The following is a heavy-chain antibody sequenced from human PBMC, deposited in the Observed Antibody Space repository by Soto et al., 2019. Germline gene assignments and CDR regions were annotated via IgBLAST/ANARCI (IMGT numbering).Heavy chain of an antibody. Sequence: PGGSLRLSCVASGFTFSSYGMHWVRQAPGKGLEWVAVIWYDGSNKYYADSVKGRFTISRDNSKNTLYLQMNSLRAEDTAVYYCARLGQQLILAYFFGMDFWGQGT. CDR1: GFTFSSYG. V-gene: IGHV3-33*01. J-gene: IGHJ6*02. CDR3: ARLGQQLILAYFFGMDF. CDR2: IWYDGSNK. D-gene: IGHD6-13*01.